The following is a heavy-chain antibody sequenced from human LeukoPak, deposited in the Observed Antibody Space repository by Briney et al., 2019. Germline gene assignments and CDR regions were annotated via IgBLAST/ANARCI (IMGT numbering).Heavy chain of an antibody. CDR3: ARHSHYYYGMDV. CDR1: GGSISSYY. CDR2: IYYSGST. Sequence: SETLSLTCTVSGGSISSYYWSWIRQPPGKGLEWIGYIYYSGSTNYNPSLKSRVTISVDTSKNQFSLKLSSVTAADTAVYYCARHSHYYYGMDVWGQGTTVTVSS. J-gene: IGHJ6*02. V-gene: IGHV4-59*08.